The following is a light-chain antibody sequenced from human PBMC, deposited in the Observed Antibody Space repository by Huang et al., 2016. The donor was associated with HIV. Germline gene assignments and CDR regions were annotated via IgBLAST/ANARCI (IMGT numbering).Light chain of an antibody. CDR3: QQYYDWPWT. CDR2: SAS. CDR1: RTVNNK. Sequence: ILVSQSPATLSVSPGDSATLSCRANRTVNNKMAWFQPKVRQAPTRIIYSASVGAASIGVPDRFLGRGSGTEVTLSITSVQSEDLAVYYCQQYYDWPWTFGQGTRV. J-gene: IGKJ1*01. V-gene: IGKV3D-15*01.